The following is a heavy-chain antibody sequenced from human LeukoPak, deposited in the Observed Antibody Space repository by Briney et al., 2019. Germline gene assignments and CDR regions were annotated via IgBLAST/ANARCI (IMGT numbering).Heavy chain of an antibody. D-gene: IGHD3-16*02. V-gene: IGHV3-30-3*01. CDR2: ISYDGSNK. CDR3: GRDSVTFGGVIVKVDY. CDR1: GFTFSSYA. J-gene: IGHJ4*02. Sequence: GGSLRLSCAASGFTFSSYAMHWVRQAPGKGLEWVAVISYDGSNKYYADSVKGRFTISRDNSKNTLYLQMNSLRAEDTAVYYCGRDSVTFGGVIVKVDYWGQGTLVTVSS.